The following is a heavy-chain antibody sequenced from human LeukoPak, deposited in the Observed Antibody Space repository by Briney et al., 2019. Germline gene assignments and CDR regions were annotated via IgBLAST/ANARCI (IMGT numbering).Heavy chain of an antibody. CDR3: TRRTNLVNDY. CDR1: GSTFSNYA. Sequence: GGSLRLSGAASGSTFSNYAMHWVRQAPGKGLEWVSTISDSDGDTYYADSVKGRFTISRDNSKNTLYLQMNSLRAEDTAVYYCTRRTNLVNDYWGQGTLVTVSS. V-gene: IGHV3-23*01. D-gene: IGHD6-6*01. J-gene: IGHJ4*02. CDR2: ISDSDGDT.